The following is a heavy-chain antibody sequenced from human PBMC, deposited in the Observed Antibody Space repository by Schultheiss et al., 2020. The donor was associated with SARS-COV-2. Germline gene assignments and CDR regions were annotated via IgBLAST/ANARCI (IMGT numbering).Heavy chain of an antibody. J-gene: IGHJ5*02. CDR1: GGSISSGSYY. D-gene: IGHD5-18*01. CDR3: ARQGRNVDTAMVP. CDR2: IYTSGST. V-gene: IGHV4-61*02. Sequence: SETLSLTCTVSGGSISSGSYYWSWIRQPAGKGLEWIGRIYTSGSTNYNPSLKSRVTISVDTSKNQFSLKLSSVTAADTAVYYCARQGRNVDTAMVPWGQGTLVTVSS.